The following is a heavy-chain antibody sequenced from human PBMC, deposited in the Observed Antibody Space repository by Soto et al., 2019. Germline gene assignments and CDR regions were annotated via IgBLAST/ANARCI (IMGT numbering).Heavy chain of an antibody. Sequence: QVQLVQSGAEVKKPGSSVKVSCKASGGTFSSYAISWVRQAPGQGLEWMGGIIPIFGTANYAQKFQGRVTITADKSTSTAYMELSSLRSEDTGVYYCAREGNSKRSGPGSIIFGWFDHWGQGTLVTVSS. CDR1: GGTFSSYA. CDR2: IIPIFGTA. J-gene: IGHJ5*02. CDR3: AREGNSKRSGPGSIIFGWFDH. D-gene: IGHD3-10*02. V-gene: IGHV1-69*06.